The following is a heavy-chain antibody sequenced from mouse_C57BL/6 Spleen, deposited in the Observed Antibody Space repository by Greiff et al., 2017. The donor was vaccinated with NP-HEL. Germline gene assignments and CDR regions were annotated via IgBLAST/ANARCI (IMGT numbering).Heavy chain of an antibody. V-gene: IGHV3-1*01. Sequence: EVQLQESGPGMVKPSPSLSLTCTVTGYSITSGYDWHWIRHFPGNKLEWMGYISYSGSTNYNPSLKSRISITHDTSKNHFFLKLNSVTTEDTATYYCARDYYGSSPWFAYWGQGTLVTVSA. D-gene: IGHD1-1*01. CDR3: ARDYYGSSPWFAY. CDR1: GYSITSGYD. J-gene: IGHJ3*01. CDR2: ISYSGST.